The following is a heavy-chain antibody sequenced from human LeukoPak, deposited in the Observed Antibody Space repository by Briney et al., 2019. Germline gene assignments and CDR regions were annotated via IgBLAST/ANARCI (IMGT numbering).Heavy chain of an antibody. CDR3: ARGLVSGSQRGYFDY. J-gene: IGHJ4*02. V-gene: IGHV3-30*19. Sequence: PGGSLRLSCAASGFTFSSYGMQWVRQAPGKGLEWVAVISYDGSNKYYADSVKGRFTISRDNSKNTLYLQMNSLRAEDTAVYYCARGLVSGSQRGYFDYWGQGTLVTVSS. D-gene: IGHD1-26*01. CDR1: GFTFSSYG. CDR2: ISYDGSNK.